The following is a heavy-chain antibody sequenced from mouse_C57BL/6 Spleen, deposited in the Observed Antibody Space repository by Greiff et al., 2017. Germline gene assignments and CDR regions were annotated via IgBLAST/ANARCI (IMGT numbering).Heavy chain of an antibody. J-gene: IGHJ1*03. D-gene: IGHD3-2*02. CDR1: GYTFTDYN. V-gene: IGHV1-22*01. CDR3: ARSGDSSGYGYFDV. CDR2: INPNNGGT. Sequence: VQLQQSGPELVKPGASVKMSCKASGYTFTDYNMHWVKQSHGKSLEWIGYINPNNGGTSYNQKFKGKATLTVNKSSSTAYMELRRLTSEDSAVYYCARSGDSSGYGYFDVWGTGTTVTGSS.